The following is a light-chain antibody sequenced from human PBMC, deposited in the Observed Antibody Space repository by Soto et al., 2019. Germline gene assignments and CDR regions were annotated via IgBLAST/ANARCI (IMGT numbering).Light chain of an antibody. J-gene: IGLJ1*01. CDR1: SSDVGGYNY. Sequence: QSVLTQSASVSGSPGQSITISCTGTSSDVGGYNYVSWYQQHSGKAPKLMIYEVSYRPSGVSNRFSGSKSGNTASLTISGLQAEDEADYYCSSYTSSSTYVFGTGTKVTVL. V-gene: IGLV2-14*01. CDR3: SSYTSSSTYV. CDR2: EVS.